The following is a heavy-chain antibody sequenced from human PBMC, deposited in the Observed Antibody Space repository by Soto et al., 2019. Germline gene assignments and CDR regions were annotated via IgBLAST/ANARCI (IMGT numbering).Heavy chain of an antibody. CDR3: GRDEVRNGVGV. CDR2: IKADGSEK. J-gene: IGHJ6*02. V-gene: IGHV3-7*01. Sequence: EVRLVESGGGLVQPGGSLRLSFVASGFTFTNFWMSWVRQAPGRGLEWVANIKADGSEKRYVDSVKGRFTISRDNAKNSVYLQMNSLRVEDTALYYCGRDEVRNGVGVWGQGTTVTVSS. CDR1: GFTFTNFW.